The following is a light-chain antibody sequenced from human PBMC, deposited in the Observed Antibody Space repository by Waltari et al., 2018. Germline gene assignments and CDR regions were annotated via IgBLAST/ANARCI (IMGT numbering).Light chain of an antibody. Sequence: DIRMTQSPSSLSASVGDRVTITCQASQDISNYLNSYQQKPGKAPKLLIYDASNLETGVPSRFSGSGSGTDFTFTISSLQPEDIATYYCQQYDNLPWTFGQGTKVEIK. V-gene: IGKV1-33*01. J-gene: IGKJ1*01. CDR2: DAS. CDR1: QDISNY. CDR3: QQYDNLPWT.